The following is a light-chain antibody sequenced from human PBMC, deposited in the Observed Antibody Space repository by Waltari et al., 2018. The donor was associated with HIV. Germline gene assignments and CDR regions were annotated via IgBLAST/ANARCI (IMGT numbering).Light chain of an antibody. V-gene: IGKV1-5*03. Sequence: DIQMTKSPSTLSASGGDRVIITCRTNQSISNWLAWYQQKPGKAPKLLIYKASRLESGVPSRFSGSGSGTEFTLTISSLQPEDFATYYCQQYNSYSLYTFGQGTKLEI. CDR2: KAS. CDR1: QSISNW. J-gene: IGKJ2*01. CDR3: QQYNSYSLYT.